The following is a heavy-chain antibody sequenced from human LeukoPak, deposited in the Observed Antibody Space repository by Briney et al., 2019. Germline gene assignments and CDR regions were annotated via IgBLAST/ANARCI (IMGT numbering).Heavy chain of an antibody. Sequence: GRSLRLSCAASGFTFSSYAMHWVRQAPAKGLEWVAVISYDGSNKYYADSVKGRLTISRDNSKTTLYLQMTSLRAEDTAVYYCAREVELLGFDYWGQGTLVTVSS. CDR2: ISYDGSNK. J-gene: IGHJ4*02. CDR3: AREVELLGFDY. D-gene: IGHD1-7*01. CDR1: GFTFSSYA. V-gene: IGHV3-30*01.